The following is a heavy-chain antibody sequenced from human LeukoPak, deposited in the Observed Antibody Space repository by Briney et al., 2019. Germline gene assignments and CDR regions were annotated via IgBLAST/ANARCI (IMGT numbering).Heavy chain of an antibody. D-gene: IGHD3-9*01. CDR2: IYYSGST. Sequence: SETLSLTCTVSGGSISSSSYYWGWIRQPPGKGLEWIGSIYYSGSTYYNPSLKSRVTISVDTSKNQFSLKLSSVTAADTAVYYCARTAPTVLRYFDWLLSPDGMDVWGQGTTVTVYS. CDR1: GGSISSSSYY. CDR3: ARTAPTVLRYFDWLLSPDGMDV. V-gene: IGHV4-39*01. J-gene: IGHJ6*02.